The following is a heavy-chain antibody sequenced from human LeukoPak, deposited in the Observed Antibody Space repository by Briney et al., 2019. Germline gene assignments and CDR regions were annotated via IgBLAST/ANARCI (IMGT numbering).Heavy chain of an antibody. CDR2: IYYSGST. J-gene: IGHJ5*02. V-gene: IGHV4-39*01. D-gene: IGHD2-2*02. CDR3: ARHGENNSWYTWFDP. Sequence: PSETLSLTCTASGDSISSSSYNWGWIRQPPGKGLEWIGSIYYSGSTHYNPSLKSRVTISVDTSKNQFSLNLSSVTAADTAVYYYARHGENNSWYTWFDPWGQGTLVTVSS. CDR1: GDSISSSSYN.